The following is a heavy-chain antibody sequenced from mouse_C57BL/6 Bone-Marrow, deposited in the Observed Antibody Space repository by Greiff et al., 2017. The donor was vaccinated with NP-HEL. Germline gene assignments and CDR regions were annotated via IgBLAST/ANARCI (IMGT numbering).Heavy chain of an antibody. J-gene: IGHJ2*01. CDR3: ARGGTGTLDY. CDR2: ISYDGSN. V-gene: IGHV3-6*01. CDR1: GYSITSGYY. D-gene: IGHD4-1*01. Sequence: EVQLVESGPGLVKPSQSLSLTCSVTGYSITSGYYWNWIRQFPGNKLEWMGYISYDGSNNSNPSLKNRISITRDTSKNQFFLKLNSVTTEDTATYYCARGGTGTLDYWGQGTTLTVSS.